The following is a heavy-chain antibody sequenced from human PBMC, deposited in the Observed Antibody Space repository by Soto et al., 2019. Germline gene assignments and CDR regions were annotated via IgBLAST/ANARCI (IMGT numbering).Heavy chain of an antibody. J-gene: IGHJ6*02. CDR3: ARDRWAVVDTNPVDYFYGMDV. V-gene: IGHV3-30-3*01. CDR1: GFRMSNYN. CDR2: ISSNGINQ. D-gene: IGHD2-15*01. Sequence: QEQLVEPGGGVVQPEKSLRLSCEVSGFRMSNYNMEWVRQAPGRGLEWVALISSNGINQYYADSVKGRFTISRDNSKNTLYLQLNTLRADDTGIYYCARDRWAVVDTNPVDYFYGMDVWGQGTTVTVSS.